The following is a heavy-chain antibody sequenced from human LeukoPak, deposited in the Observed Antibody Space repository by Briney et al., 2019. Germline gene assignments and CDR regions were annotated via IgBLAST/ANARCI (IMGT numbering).Heavy chain of an antibody. V-gene: IGHV3-21*01. CDR3: ARGRYCSSTSCYMRDNWFDP. CDR1: GFTFSSYS. D-gene: IGHD2-2*01. J-gene: IGHJ5*02. CDR2: ISSSSYI. Sequence: GGSLRLSCAASGFTFSSYSMNWVRQAPGKGLEWVSSISSSSYIYYADSVKGRFTISRDNAKNSLYLQMNSLRAEDTAVYYCARGRYCSSTSCYMRDNWFDPWGQGTLVTVSS.